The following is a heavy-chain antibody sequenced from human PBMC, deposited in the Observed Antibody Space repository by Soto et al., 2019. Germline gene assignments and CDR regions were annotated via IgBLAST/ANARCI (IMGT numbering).Heavy chain of an antibody. D-gene: IGHD1-20*01. Sequence: SVKVSCKASGGTFSSYTISWVRQAPGQGLEWMGGIIPIFGTANCAQKFQGRVTITADESTSTAYMELSSLRSEDTAVYYCARSLTGTYYYYGMDVWGQGTTVTVSS. V-gene: IGHV1-69*13. CDR1: GGTFSSYT. J-gene: IGHJ6*02. CDR2: IIPIFGTA. CDR3: ARSLTGTYYYYGMDV.